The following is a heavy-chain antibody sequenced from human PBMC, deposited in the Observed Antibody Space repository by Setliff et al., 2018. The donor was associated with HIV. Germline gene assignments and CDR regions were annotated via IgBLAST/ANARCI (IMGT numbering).Heavy chain of an antibody. V-gene: IGHV1-18*01. J-gene: IGHJ4*02. Sequence: ASVKVSCQASGYTFTNYGISWLRQAPGQGLEWMGWIGAYNGDTKSTQKFQGRVTMTTDTSTTTAYMELRSLRSDDTAVYYCARNSFPRTVTGTGPLFDSWGQGTLVTVSS. CDR2: IGAYNGDT. CDR1: GYTFTNYG. D-gene: IGHD6-19*01. CDR3: ARNSFPRTVTGTGPLFDS.